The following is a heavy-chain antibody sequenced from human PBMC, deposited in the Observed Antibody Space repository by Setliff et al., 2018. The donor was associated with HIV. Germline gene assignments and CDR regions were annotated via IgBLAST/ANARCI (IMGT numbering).Heavy chain of an antibody. J-gene: IGHJ4*02. CDR3: IIAYSSGWLAPMGFDS. CDR2: IYYSGST. V-gene: IGHV4-39*01. Sequence: SETLSLTCTVSGGSIRSSSSYWGWIRQPPGKGLEWIGIIYYSGSTYYKPSLKSRVTISVDTSKNQFSLKLSSVTAADTAVYYCIIAYSSGWLAPMGFDSWGQGTLVTVSS. CDR1: GGSIRSSSSY. D-gene: IGHD6-19*01.